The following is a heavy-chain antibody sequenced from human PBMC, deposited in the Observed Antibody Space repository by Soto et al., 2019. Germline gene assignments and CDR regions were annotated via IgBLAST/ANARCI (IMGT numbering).Heavy chain of an antibody. V-gene: IGHV3-30*03. CDR3: GRDWVWFGAHPVDN. CDR1: GFTFSNYV. J-gene: IGHJ1*01. Sequence: QVQLVESGGGVVQPGRSLRLSCAASGFTFSNYVMHWVRQAPGKGLDWVAVISYDGSIEYYSESVKGRFTMSRDNSENTVYLQMNSLRTEDTALYFCGRDWVWFGAHPVDNWGQGTLVTVSS. CDR2: ISYDGSIE. D-gene: IGHD3-10*01.